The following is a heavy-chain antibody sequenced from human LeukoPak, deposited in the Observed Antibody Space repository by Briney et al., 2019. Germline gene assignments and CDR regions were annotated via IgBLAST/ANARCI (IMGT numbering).Heavy chain of an antibody. CDR2: IIPIFGTA. V-gene: IGHV1-69*13. CDR1: GGTFISYA. CDR3: AREPPSYGSGSYRDDAFDI. Sequence: SVKVSFKASGGTFISYAISWVRQAPGQGLEWMGGIIPIFGTANYAQKFQGRVTITADESTSTAYMELSSLRSEDTAVYCCAREPPSYGSGSYRDDAFDIWGQGTMVTVSS. D-gene: IGHD3-10*01. J-gene: IGHJ3*02.